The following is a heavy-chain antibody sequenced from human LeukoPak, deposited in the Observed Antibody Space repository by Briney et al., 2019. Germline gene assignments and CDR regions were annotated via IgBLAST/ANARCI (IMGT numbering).Heavy chain of an antibody. CDR2: IRYDGSNK. D-gene: IGHD6-19*01. CDR1: GFAFSSYG. J-gene: IGHJ4*02. Sequence: PGGSLRLSCAASGFAFSSYGMHWVRQAPGKGLEWVAFIRYDGSNKYYADSVKGRFTISRDNSKNTLYLQMNSLRPEDTAMYYCAKDSRETLAGTEDYWGRGTLVTVSS. V-gene: IGHV3-30*02. CDR3: AKDSRETLAGTEDY.